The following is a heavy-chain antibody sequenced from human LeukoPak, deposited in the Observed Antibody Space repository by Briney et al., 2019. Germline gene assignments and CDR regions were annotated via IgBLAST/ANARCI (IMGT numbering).Heavy chain of an antibody. CDR1: GFTFSSYG. V-gene: IGHV3-30*19. D-gene: IGHD2-2*01. CDR3: ARDPVPAAARHFDY. Sequence: PGGSLRLSCAASGFTFSSYGMHWVRQAPGKGLEWVAVTSSDGGFKYYADSVKGRLTISRDNSKNTLYLQMNSLRAEDTGVYYCARDPVPAAARHFDYWGRGTLVTVSS. J-gene: IGHJ4*01. CDR2: TSSDGGFK.